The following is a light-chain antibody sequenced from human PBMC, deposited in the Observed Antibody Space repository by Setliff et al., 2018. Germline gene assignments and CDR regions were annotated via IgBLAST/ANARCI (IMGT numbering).Light chain of an antibody. V-gene: IGLV2-23*02. CDR3: CSYAGSSSWV. Sequence: QSVLTQPASVSGSPGQSITITCTGTSGDVGNYNFVSWFQQHPGKAPKLMIYEVTKRPSGVSYRFSGSKSGNMASPTISGLQTDDEADYYCCSYAGSSSWVFGGGTKVTVL. CDR1: SGDVGNYNF. CDR2: EVT. J-gene: IGLJ3*02.